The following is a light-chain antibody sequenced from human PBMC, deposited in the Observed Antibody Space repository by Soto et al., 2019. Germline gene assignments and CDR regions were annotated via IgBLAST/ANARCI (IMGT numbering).Light chain of an antibody. CDR1: SSDVGSYNL. V-gene: IGLV2-23*01. Sequence: QSVLTHPASVSGSPGQSITSSCTGTSSDVGSYNLVSWYQQHPGKAPKLMIYEGSKRPSGVSNRFSGSKSGNTASLTISGLQAEDEADYYCCSYEGSSTPYVFGTGTKVT. J-gene: IGLJ1*01. CDR3: CSYEGSSTPYV. CDR2: EGS.